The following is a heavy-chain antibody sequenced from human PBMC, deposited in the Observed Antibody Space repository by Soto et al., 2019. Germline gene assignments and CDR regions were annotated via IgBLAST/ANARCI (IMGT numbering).Heavy chain of an antibody. Sequence: GSLRLSCTVSGGSISSYYWSWIRQPPGKGLEWIGYIYYSGSTNYNPSRKSRVTISVDTTKNQFSLKRSSVTAADTAVYSGARDIAGAYSSSSSRSFDIWGQGTMVTVSS. V-gene: IGHV4-59*01. D-gene: IGHD6-6*01. CDR1: GGSISSYY. J-gene: IGHJ3*02. CDR2: IYYSGST. CDR3: ARDIAGAYSSSSSRSFDI.